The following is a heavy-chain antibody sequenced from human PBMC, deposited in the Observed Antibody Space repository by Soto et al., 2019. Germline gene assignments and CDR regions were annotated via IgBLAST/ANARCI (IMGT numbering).Heavy chain of an antibody. V-gene: IGHV4-4*07. J-gene: IGHJ5*02. CDR1: GASISGFY. D-gene: IGHD1-1*01. CDR3: VRDGTKTLRDWFDP. Sequence: SETLSLTCTVSGASISGFYWSWTRKSAGKGLEWIGRIDATGTTDYNPSLKSRVMMSVDTSKKQFSLKLRSVTAADTAVYYCVRDGTKTLRDWFDPWGQGISVTVSS. CDR2: IDATGTT.